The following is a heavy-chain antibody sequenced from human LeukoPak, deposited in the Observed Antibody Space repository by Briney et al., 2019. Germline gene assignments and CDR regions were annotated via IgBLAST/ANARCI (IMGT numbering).Heavy chain of an antibody. CDR1: GFTFSSYG. CDR2: ISYDGSSK. V-gene: IGHV3-30*18. D-gene: IGHD2-2*03. J-gene: IGHJ5*02. CDR3: AKVGYCSSTSCYQSAWFDP. Sequence: GGSLRLSCAASGFTFSSYGMHWVRQAPGKGLEWVAVISYDGSSKYHADSVKGRFTISRDNSKNTLYLQMNSLRAEDTAVYYCAKVGYCSSTSCYQSAWFDPWGQGTLVTVSS.